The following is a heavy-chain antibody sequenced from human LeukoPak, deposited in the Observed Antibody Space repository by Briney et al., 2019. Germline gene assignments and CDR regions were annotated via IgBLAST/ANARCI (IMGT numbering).Heavy chain of an antibody. CDR3: ASSGGSYGYYYYYMDV. J-gene: IGHJ6*03. CDR1: GLSFNGYY. V-gene: IGHV4-34*01. CDR2: INHSGST. Sequence: PSETLSLTCAVYGLSFNGYYWSWLRQPPGKGLEWIGEINHSGSTNYNPSLKSRVTISVDTSKNQFSLKLSSVTAADTAVYYCASSGGSYGYYYYYMDVWGKGTTVTISS. D-gene: IGHD1-26*01.